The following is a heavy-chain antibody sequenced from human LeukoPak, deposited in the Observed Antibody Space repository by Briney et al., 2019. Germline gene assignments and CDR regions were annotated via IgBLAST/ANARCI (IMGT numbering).Heavy chain of an antibody. V-gene: IGHV3-33*01. CDR2: IWHDGGRK. CDR3: ARDIGSSGFNLDY. J-gene: IGHJ4*02. Sequence: PGRSLRLSCVMSGFTFSTHGFHWVRQAPGKGLEWVSVIWHDGGRKEYADSVRGRFTISRDNSNLYLQMNSLRAEDTAIYYCARDIGSSGFNLDYWGQGTPVTVSS. D-gene: IGHD5-24*01. CDR1: GFTFSTHG.